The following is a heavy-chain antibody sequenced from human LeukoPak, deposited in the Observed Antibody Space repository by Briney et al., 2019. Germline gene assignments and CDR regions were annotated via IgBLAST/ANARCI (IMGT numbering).Heavy chain of an antibody. V-gene: IGHV4-34*01. CDR2: INHSGST. Sequence: SETLSLTCAVYGGSFSGYYWSWIRQPPGKGLEWIGEINHSGSTNYNPSLKSRVTISVDTSKNQFSLKLSSVTAADTAVYYCGSKGSGVSAFDYWGPGTLVTVSS. CDR1: GGSFSGYY. J-gene: IGHJ4*02. D-gene: IGHD1-26*01. CDR3: GSKGSGVSAFDY.